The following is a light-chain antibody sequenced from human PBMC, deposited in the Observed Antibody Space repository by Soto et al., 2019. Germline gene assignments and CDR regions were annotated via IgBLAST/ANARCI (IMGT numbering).Light chain of an antibody. V-gene: IGKV3-20*01. J-gene: IGKJ2*01. CDR1: QSVSSSY. CDR3: QQYGISLYN. Sequence: EIVLTQSPGTLSLSPGERATLSCRASQSVSSSYLAWYQQKPGQAPRLLIYGASSRATGIPDRFSGSGSGTDFTLTISRLEPEDFAVYYCQQYGISLYNFGQGTMLEIK. CDR2: GAS.